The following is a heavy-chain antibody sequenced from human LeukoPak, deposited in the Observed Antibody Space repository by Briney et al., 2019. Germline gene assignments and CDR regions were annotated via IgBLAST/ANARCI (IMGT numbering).Heavy chain of an antibody. V-gene: IGHV3-23*01. J-gene: IGHJ4*02. CDR1: GFTFSSYA. Sequence: GGSLRLSCAASGFTFSSYAMTWVRQAPGKGLEWVSGISGSGGSTYYADSVKGRFTISRDNAKNTLHLQMNSLRAEDTAVYYCAKRPESYHSSGSGGYWGQGALVIVSS. D-gene: IGHD3-22*01. CDR3: AKRPESYHSSGSGGY. CDR2: ISGSGGST.